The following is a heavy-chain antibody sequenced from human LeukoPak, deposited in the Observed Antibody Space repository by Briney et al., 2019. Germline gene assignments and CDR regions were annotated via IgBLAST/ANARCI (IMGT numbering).Heavy chain of an antibody. D-gene: IGHD3-22*01. J-gene: IGHJ4*02. Sequence: SETLSLTCTVSGGSISSSIYYWGWIRQPPGKGLEWIGSIYYSGSTYYNPSLKSRVTISVDASKNQFSLKMRSVTAADTAVYYCASRSLFYDSSGYYWWGQGTLVTVSS. CDR2: IYYSGST. V-gene: IGHV4-39*01. CDR1: GGSISSSIYY. CDR3: ASRSLFYDSSGYYW.